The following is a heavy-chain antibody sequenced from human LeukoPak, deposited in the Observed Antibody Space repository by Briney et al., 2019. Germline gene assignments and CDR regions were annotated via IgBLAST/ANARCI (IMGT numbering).Heavy chain of an antibody. Sequence: PGGSRRLSCAASGFIFSSYAMSWVRQAPGKGLEWVSAISGSGGSTYYADSVKGRFTISRDNSKNTLYLQMNSLRAEDTAVYYCAKFSGVVPAAPIDYWGQGTLVTVSS. D-gene: IGHD2-2*01. CDR3: AKFSGVVPAAPIDY. CDR2: ISGSGGST. V-gene: IGHV3-23*01. CDR1: GFIFSSYA. J-gene: IGHJ4*02.